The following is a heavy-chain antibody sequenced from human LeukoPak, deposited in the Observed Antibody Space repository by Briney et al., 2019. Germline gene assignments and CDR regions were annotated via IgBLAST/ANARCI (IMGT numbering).Heavy chain of an antibody. V-gene: IGHV3-48*02. CDR2: ISSSSSTI. CDR1: GFTFSSYS. CDR3: ARDMLLWFGESPPGDWFDP. D-gene: IGHD3-10*01. J-gene: IGHJ5*02. Sequence: HAGGSLRLSCAASGFTFSSYSMNWVRQAPGKGLEWVSYISSSSSTIYYADSEKGRFTISRDNAKNSLYLQMNSLRDEDTAVYYCARDMLLWFGESPPGDWFDPWGQGTLVTVSS.